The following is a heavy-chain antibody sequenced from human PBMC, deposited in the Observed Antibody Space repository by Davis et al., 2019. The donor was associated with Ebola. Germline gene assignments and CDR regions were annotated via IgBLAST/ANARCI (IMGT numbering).Heavy chain of an antibody. CDR2: ISYDGSNK. D-gene: IGHD3-10*01. J-gene: IGHJ4*02. Sequence: AGSLRLSCAASGFTFSSYGMHWVRQAPGKGLEWVAVISYDGSNKYYADSVKGRFTISRDNSKNTLYLQMNSLRAEDTAVYYCAKPHYGVTMVRNPPGYWGQGTLVTVSS. CDR1: GFTFSSYG. CDR3: AKPHYGVTMVRNPPGY. V-gene: IGHV3-30*18.